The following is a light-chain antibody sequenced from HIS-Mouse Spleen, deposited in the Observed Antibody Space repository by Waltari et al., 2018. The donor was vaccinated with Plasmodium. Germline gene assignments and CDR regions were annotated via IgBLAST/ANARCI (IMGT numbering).Light chain of an antibody. J-gene: IGLJ1*01. Sequence: QSALTQPRSVSGSPGQSVTIYCTGTSSDVGGYNSVSAYQQHPGKAPKLMIYDVSKRPSGVPDRFSGSKSGNTASLTISGLQAEDEADYYYCAYAGSYTFVFGTGTKVTVL. CDR1: SSDVGGYNS. V-gene: IGLV2-11*01. CDR3: CAYAGSYTFV. CDR2: DVS.